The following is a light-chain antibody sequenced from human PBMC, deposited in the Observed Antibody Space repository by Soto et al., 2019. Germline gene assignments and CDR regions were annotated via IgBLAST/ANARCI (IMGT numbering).Light chain of an antibody. CDR2: EVL. V-gene: IGLV2-14*03. CDR3: CSHSASNQWV. Sequence: QSVLTQPACVSGSPGQSITISCTGTSSDVGGYNFVSWYQQHPGNAPKLIIHEVLNRPSGVSSRFSGSKSGNTASLTISGLQAEDDAVYYCCSHSASNQWVFGGGTKLPVL. J-gene: IGLJ3*02. CDR1: SSDVGGYNF.